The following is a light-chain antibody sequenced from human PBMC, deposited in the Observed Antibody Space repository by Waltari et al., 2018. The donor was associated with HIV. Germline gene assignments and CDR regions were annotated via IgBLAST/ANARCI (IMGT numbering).Light chain of an antibody. Sequence: LTCDGDINNVGNQGAAWLQQHQGRPPKLLSYMNNNRPSGVSGRFSSSRSADTAYLSISLLQSDDEADYFCSSWDSSLSAWVFGGGTRLTVL. CDR3: SSWDSSLSAWV. CDR1: INNVGNQG. V-gene: IGLV10-54*04. J-gene: IGLJ3*02. CDR2: MNN.